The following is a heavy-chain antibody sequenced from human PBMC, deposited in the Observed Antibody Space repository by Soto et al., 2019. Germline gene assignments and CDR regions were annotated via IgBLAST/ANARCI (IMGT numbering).Heavy chain of an antibody. J-gene: IGHJ4*02. CDR2: INHSGST. D-gene: IGHD2-2*02. V-gene: IGHV4-34*01. Sequence: PLETLSLTCAVYGGSFSGYYWSWIRQPPGRGLEWIGEINHSGSTNYNPSLKSRVTISVDTSKNQFSLKLSSVTAADTAVYYCARGADIVVVPAAIEYYFDYWGQGTLVTVSS. CDR1: GGSFSGYY. CDR3: ARGADIVVVPAAIEYYFDY.